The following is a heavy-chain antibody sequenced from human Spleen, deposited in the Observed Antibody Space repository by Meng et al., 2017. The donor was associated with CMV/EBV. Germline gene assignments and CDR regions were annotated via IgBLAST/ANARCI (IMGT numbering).Heavy chain of an antibody. Sequence: ASVKVSCKASGYTFTAYYMHWVRQAPGQGLEFMGWISDYNGNTNYAQNLQGRVTMTTDSSTSTAYMELRGLRSDDTAVYYCARGGMMWRSGIVVEPAAAFDFWGQGTLVTVSS. CDR2: ISDYNGNT. J-gene: IGHJ4*02. V-gene: IGHV1-18*04. CDR1: GYTFTAYY. D-gene: IGHD2-2*01. CDR3: ARGGMMWRSGIVVEPAAAFDF.